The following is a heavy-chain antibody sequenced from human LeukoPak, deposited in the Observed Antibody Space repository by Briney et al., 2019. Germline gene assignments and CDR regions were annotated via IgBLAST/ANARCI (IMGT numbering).Heavy chain of an antibody. CDR3: AKDRGSSWWFDY. D-gene: IGHD6-13*01. Sequence: QPGGSLRLSCAASGFTFSSYAMSWVRQAPGKGLEWVSAISGSGGSTYYADSVKGRFTISRDNSKNTLYLQMNSLRAEDTAIYHCAKDRGSSWWFDYWGQGTLVTVSS. J-gene: IGHJ4*02. CDR1: GFTFSSYA. CDR2: ISGSGGST. V-gene: IGHV3-23*01.